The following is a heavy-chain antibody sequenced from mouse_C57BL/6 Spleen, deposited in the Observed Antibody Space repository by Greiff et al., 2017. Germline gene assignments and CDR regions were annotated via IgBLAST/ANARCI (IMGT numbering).Heavy chain of an antibody. CDR2: IYPGSGNT. D-gene: IGHD4-1*01. CDR1: GYSFTSYY. Sequence: QVQLQQSGPELVKPGASVKISCKASGYSFTSYYIHWVKQRPGQGLEWIGWIYPGSGNTKYNEKFKGKATLTADTSSSTAYMQLSSLTSEDSAVYYCARLGFLYAMDYWGQGTSVTVSS. CDR3: ARLGFLYAMDY. V-gene: IGHV1-66*01. J-gene: IGHJ4*01.